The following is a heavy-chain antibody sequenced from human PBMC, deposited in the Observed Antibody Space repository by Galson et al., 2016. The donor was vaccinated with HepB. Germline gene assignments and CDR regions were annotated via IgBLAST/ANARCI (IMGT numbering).Heavy chain of an antibody. D-gene: IGHD3-10*01. Sequence: SVKVSCKASGYTFTSYYLHWVRQAPGQGLEWMGWISAYNGDTSYAQKLQGRVTMTTDTSTSTAYMELRSLRSVDTAVYYCARGYYASGGSDSDYWGQGTLGTVAA. CDR2: ISAYNGDT. CDR3: ARGYYASGGSDSDY. J-gene: IGHJ4*02. V-gene: IGHV1-18*04. CDR1: GYTFTSYY.